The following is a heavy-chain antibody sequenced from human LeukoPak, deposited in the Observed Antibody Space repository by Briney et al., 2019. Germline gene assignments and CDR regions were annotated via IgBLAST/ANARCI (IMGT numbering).Heavy chain of an antibody. CDR3: ARGTADDCFDY. Sequence: PGGSLRLSCAASGFTFSSYGMHWVRQAPGKGLEWVAVIWYDGSNKYYADCVKGRFTISRDNSKNTLHLQMNSLRAEDTAVYYCARGTADDCFDYWGQGTLVTVSS. CDR1: GFTFSSYG. J-gene: IGHJ4*02. V-gene: IGHV3-33*01. D-gene: IGHD2-2*01. CDR2: IWYDGSNK.